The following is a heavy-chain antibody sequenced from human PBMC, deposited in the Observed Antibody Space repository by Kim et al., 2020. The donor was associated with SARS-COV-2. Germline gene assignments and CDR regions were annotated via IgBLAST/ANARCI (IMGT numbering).Heavy chain of an antibody. J-gene: IGHJ5*02. CDR1: GFTFNKSW. D-gene: IGHD3-9*01. CDR3: ARAVDRNFILTMFGTPDLLGP. Sequence: GGSLRLSCAASGFTFNKSWMTWVRQAPGKGLEWVADIKQDDSEKYYVDSVKGRFTISRDNAKNSLYLQMNSLRAEDTAVYYCARAVDRNFILTMFGTPDLLGPWGQGTLVTVSS. CDR2: IKQDDSEK. V-gene: IGHV3-7*01.